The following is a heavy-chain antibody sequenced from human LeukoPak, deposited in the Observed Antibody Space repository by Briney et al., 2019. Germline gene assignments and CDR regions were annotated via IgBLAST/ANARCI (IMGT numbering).Heavy chain of an antibody. CDR3: ARKFFGSGICQDF. CDR2: IWHDGSHK. CDR1: GFAFNTYA. V-gene: IGHV3-33*01. Sequence: PGGSLRLSCAASGFAFNTYAMHWVRQAPGQGLEWVALIWHDGSHKFYSNSVRGQFTISRDNSKNTVSLQMNNLRPEDTAVYYCARKFFGSGICQDFWAQGPLVTVSS. J-gene: IGHJ4*02. D-gene: IGHD3-10*01.